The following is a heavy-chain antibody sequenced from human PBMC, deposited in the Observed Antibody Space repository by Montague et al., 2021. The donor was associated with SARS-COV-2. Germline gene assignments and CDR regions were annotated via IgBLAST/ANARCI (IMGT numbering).Heavy chain of an antibody. CDR2: IYYSGST. Sequence: SETLSLTCTVSGGSISSYYWSWIRQPPGQGLEWIGYIYYSGSTNYNPSLKSRVTISVDTSKNQFSLKLSSVTAADTAVSYCARHPIGSFPRYGMDVWGQGTTVTVSS. J-gene: IGHJ6*02. CDR3: ARHPIGSFPRYGMDV. D-gene: IGHD2-15*01. CDR1: GGSISSYY. V-gene: IGHV4-59*08.